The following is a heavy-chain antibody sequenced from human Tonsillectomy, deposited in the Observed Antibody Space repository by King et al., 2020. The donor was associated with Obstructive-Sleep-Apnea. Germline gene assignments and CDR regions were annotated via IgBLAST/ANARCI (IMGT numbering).Heavy chain of an antibody. J-gene: IGHJ2*01. D-gene: IGHD3-9*01. CDR2: IYYSGST. CDR3: ARDPSHYDILTGYYIEDWYFDL. Sequence: QLQESGPGLVKPSETLSLTCTVSGGSISSYYWSWIRQPPGKGLEWIWYIYYSGSTNYNPSLKSRFTFSVDTSKNQFSLKLSSVTAADTAVYYCARDPSHYDILTGYYIEDWYFDLWGRGTLVTVSS. V-gene: IGHV4-59*01. CDR1: GGSISSYY.